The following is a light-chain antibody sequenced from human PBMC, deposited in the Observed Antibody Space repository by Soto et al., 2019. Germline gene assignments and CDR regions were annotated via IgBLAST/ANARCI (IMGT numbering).Light chain of an antibody. CDR2: DAS. J-gene: IGKJ1*01. V-gene: IGKV1-5*01. CDR1: QSISVS. CDR3: QQYDKYSK. Sequence: IQMTQSPSTLSASVGDALTITCRASQSISVSLAWYQQKPGKAPNLLIYDASTLQGGVPSRFSGSGSGTEFTLTVTSLQPEDFATYFCQQYDKYSKFSHGTKV.